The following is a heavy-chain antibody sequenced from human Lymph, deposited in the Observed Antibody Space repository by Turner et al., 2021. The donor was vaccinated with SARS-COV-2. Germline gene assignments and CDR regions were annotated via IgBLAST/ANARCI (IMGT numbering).Heavy chain of an antibody. Sequence: QLQLVQSGAEVKKPGASVKVPCKAPGYTFTSYDINWVRQATGQGLEWRGWMNPNSGNTGYAQKFQGRVTMTRNTSISTAYMELSSLRSEDTAGYYCARGRYSGGGMDVWGQGTTVTVSS. V-gene: IGHV1-8*02. CDR3: ARGRYSGGGMDV. CDR1: GYTFTSYD. CDR2: MNPNSGNT. D-gene: IGHD1-26*01. J-gene: IGHJ6*02.